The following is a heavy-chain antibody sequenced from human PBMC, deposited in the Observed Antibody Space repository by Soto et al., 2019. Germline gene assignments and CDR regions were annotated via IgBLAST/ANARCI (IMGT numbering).Heavy chain of an antibody. CDR2: IIPIFGTA. CDR3: ARIAEENYYGSGSSKFYYYGMDV. CDR1: GGTFSSYA. J-gene: IGHJ6*02. D-gene: IGHD3-10*01. V-gene: IGHV1-69*13. Sequence: ASVKVSCKASGGTFSSYAISWVRQAPGQGLEWMGGIIPIFGTANYAQKFQGRVTITADESTSTAYMELSSLRSEDTAVYYCARIAEENYYGSGSSKFYYYGMDVWGQGTTVTVSS.